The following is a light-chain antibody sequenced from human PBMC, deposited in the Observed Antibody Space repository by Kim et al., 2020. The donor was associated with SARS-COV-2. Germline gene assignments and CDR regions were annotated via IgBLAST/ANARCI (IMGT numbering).Light chain of an antibody. V-gene: IGLV3-19*01. CDR1: SLRSYY. Sequence: VAWGQTVRITCQGVSLRSYYATWYQQKPGQAPILVIYGKNNRPSGIPDRFSGSSSGNTASLTITGTQAGDEADYYCNSRDSNDNVVFGGGTQLTVL. CDR3: NSRDSNDNVV. CDR2: GKN. J-gene: IGLJ2*01.